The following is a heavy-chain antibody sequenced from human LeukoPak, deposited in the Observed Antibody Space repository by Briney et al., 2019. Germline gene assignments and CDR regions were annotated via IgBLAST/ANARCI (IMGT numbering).Heavy chain of an antibody. CDR3: ARWDYYDSSGYRKYYFDY. CDR2: IYYSGST. V-gene: IGHV4-59*08. J-gene: IGHJ4*02. D-gene: IGHD3-22*01. Sequence: PSETLSLTCTVSGGSISSYYWSWIRQPQGKGLEWIGYIYYSGSTNYNPSLKSRVTISVDTSKNQFSLKLSSVTAADTAVYYCARWDYYDSSGYRKYYFDYWGQGTLVTVSS. CDR1: GGSISSYY.